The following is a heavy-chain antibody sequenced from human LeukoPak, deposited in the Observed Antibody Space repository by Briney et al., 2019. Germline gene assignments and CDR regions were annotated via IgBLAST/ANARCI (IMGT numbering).Heavy chain of an antibody. CDR2: IHSSGTT. J-gene: IGHJ5*02. Sequence: SETLSLTCTVSGDSISGYYWSWIRQPPGKGLERIAFIHSSGTTNYNSSLKSRVSISVDTSNNQFSLNVNSVTAADTAVYYCARGGASSEWFDPWGQGTLVTVSS. CDR1: GDSISGYY. D-gene: IGHD6-25*01. V-gene: IGHV4-59*01. CDR3: ARGGASSEWFDP.